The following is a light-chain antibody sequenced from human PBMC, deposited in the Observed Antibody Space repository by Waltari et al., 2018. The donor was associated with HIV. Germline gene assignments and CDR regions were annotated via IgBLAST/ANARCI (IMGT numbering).Light chain of an antibody. CDR2: AAN. CDR3: ASYTITSTLV. J-gene: IGLJ3*02. CDR1: SSDIATYNY. Sequence: QSALTQPASVSGSLGQSITISCIGTSSDIATYNYVSWYQHHPDKAPRIVIYAANSRPSGVPFRFSGSKSGNTASLTISGLQAEDEADYYCASYTITSTLVFGGGTKVTVL. V-gene: IGLV2-14*01.